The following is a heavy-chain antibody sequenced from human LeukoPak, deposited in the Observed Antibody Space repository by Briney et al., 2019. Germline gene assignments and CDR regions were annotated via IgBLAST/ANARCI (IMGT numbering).Heavy chain of an antibody. J-gene: IGHJ6*04. Sequence: GGSLRLFCAASGFTFSSSGMHWVRQAPGKGLEWVAVILYNGSNKYYADSAKGRFTISRDNSKNTLYLQMNSLRAEDTAVYYCAKAGATGTPYYYYGMDVWGKGTTVTVSS. CDR3: AKAGATGTPYYYYGMDV. CDR2: ILYNGSNK. V-gene: IGHV3-33*06. CDR1: GFTFSSSG. D-gene: IGHD1-1*01.